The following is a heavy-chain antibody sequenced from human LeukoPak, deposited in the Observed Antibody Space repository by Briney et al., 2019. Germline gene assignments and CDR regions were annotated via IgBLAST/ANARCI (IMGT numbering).Heavy chain of an antibody. CDR2: ISYDGSNK. V-gene: IGHV3-30-3*01. Sequence: GGSLRLSCAASGFTFSDYWMHWVRQAPGKGLEWVAVISYDGSNKYYADSVKGRFTISRDNSKNTLYPQMNSLRAEDTAVYYCARDQFSSGYDYWGQGTLVTVSS. D-gene: IGHD3-22*01. J-gene: IGHJ4*02. CDR1: GFTFSDYW. CDR3: ARDQFSSGYDY.